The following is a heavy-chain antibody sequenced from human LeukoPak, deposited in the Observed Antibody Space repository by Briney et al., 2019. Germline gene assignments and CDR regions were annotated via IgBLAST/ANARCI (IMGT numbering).Heavy chain of an antibody. CDR2: IYYSGST. CDR3: ARDEGSAYPFDY. Sequence: SETLSLTCTVSGGSISSGSYYWSWIRQPPGKGLEWIGYIYYSGSTNYNPSLRSRVTISVDTSKNQFSLNLNSVTAADTAVYFCARDEGSAYPFDYWGQGTLVTVSS. J-gene: IGHJ4*02. V-gene: IGHV4-61*01. CDR1: GGSISSGSYY. D-gene: IGHD3-22*01.